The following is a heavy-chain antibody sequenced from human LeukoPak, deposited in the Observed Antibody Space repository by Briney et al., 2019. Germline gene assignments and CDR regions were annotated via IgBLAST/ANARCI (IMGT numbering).Heavy chain of an antibody. J-gene: IGHJ4*02. Sequence: GGSLRLSCAASGFAFRTYSMDGVPQAPGKGLEWLAVISYDGKDQHYTDSVKGRFTVSRDNSKKTLYLQMISLRPEDTAFYYCTREERVGATYYLDAWGRGTLVTVSS. CDR1: GFAFRTYS. CDR2: ISYDGKDQ. CDR3: TREERVGATYYLDA. V-gene: IGHV3-30*04. D-gene: IGHD1-26*01.